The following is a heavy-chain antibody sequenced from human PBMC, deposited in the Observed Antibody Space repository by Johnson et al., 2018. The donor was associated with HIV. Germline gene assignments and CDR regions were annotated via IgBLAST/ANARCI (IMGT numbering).Heavy chain of an antibody. CDR2: IKSKTDGGTT. Sequence: VQLVESGGGLGQPGGSLRLSCVDSGFTFNNYWMHWVRQAPGKGLEWVGRIKSKTDGGTTDYAAPVKGRFTISRDDSKNTLYLQMNSLKTEDTAVYYCTTAAAAPYAFDTWGQGTMVTVSS. V-gene: IGHV3-15*01. D-gene: IGHD6-13*01. CDR3: TTAAAAPYAFDT. J-gene: IGHJ3*02. CDR1: GFTFNNYW.